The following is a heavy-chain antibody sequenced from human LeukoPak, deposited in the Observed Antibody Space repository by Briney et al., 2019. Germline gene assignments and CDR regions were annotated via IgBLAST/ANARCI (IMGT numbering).Heavy chain of an antibody. Sequence: SETLSLTCAVYGGSFSGYYWSWIRQPPGKGLEWIGEIDHSGSTNYNPSLKSRVTISVDTSKNQFSLKLSSVTAADTAVYYCARMFMVRGVIRVWYFDLWGRGTLVTVSS. CDR3: ARMFMVRGVIRVWYFDL. V-gene: IGHV4-34*01. CDR2: IDHSGST. D-gene: IGHD3-10*01. CDR1: GGSFSGYY. J-gene: IGHJ2*01.